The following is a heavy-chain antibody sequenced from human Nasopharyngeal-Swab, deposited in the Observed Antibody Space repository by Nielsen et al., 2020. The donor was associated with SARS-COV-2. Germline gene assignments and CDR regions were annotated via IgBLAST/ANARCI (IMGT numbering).Heavy chain of an antibody. V-gene: IGHV4-61*01. J-gene: IGHJ3*02. CDR3: ARDNTVVTSEGVDI. CDR2: IYYSGST. D-gene: IGHD4-23*01. CDR1: GGSVSSGSYY. Sequence: SETLSLTCTVSGGSVSSGSYYWSWIRQPPGKGLEWIGYIYYSGSTNYNPSLKSRVTISVDTSKNQFSLKLSSVTAAGTAVYYCARDNTVVTSEGVDIWGQGTMVTVSS.